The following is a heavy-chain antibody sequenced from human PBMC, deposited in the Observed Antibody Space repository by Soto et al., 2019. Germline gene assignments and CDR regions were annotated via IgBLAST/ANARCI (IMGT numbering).Heavy chain of an antibody. V-gene: IGHV3-23*01. J-gene: IGHJ6*02. CDR1: GITFSTCA. CDR3: AADYLRHNSLNGYYYSYGMDV. CDR2: IGSNGADK. Sequence: GGSLRLSCAASGITFSTCAMSWVRRAPGKGLEWVSTIGSNGADKQYADFVKGRFTVSRDSSKSTLSLQMNSLRAEDTAVYYCAADYLRHNSLNGYYYSYGMDVWGQGTTVTVSS. D-gene: IGHD4-17*01.